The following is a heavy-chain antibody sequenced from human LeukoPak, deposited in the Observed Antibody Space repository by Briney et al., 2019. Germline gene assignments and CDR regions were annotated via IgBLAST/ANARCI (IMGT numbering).Heavy chain of an antibody. CDR1: GGSISSYY. Sequence: PSETLSLTCTVSGGSISSYYWSWIRQPPGRGLEWLGYIYYSGSTNYNPSLKSRVTISVDTSKNQFSLKLSSVTAADTAVYYCARLEIAAAGTGWFDPWGQGTLVTVSS. CDR2: IYYSGST. CDR3: ARLEIAAAGTGWFDP. V-gene: IGHV4-59*08. D-gene: IGHD6-13*01. J-gene: IGHJ5*02.